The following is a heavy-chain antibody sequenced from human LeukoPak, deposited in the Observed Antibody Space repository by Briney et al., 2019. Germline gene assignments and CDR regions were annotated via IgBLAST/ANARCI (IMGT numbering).Heavy chain of an antibody. CDR3: ARGGSSSWYSGSSYYFDY. J-gene: IGHJ4*02. CDR1: GGSISSGSYY. D-gene: IGHD6-13*01. CDR2: IYTSGST. Sequence: SETLSLTCTVSGGSISSGSYYWSWIRQPAGKGLEWIGRIYTSGSTYYNPSLKSRVTISVDTSKNQFSLKLSSVTAADTAVYYCARGGSSSWYSGSSYYFDYWGQGTLVTVSS. V-gene: IGHV4-61*02.